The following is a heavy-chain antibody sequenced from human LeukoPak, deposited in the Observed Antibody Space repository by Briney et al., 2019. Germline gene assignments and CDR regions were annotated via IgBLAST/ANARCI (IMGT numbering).Heavy chain of an antibody. CDR2: ISGFNGNT. J-gene: IGHJ4*02. CDR1: GYTFTRAG. V-gene: IGHV1-18*01. D-gene: IGHD5-12*01. Sequence: ASVKVSCKASGYTFTRAGISWVRQAPGQGLQWMGWISGFNGNTNYAQNLQDRVTMTTDTSTSTAYMELRSLRSDDTAVYYCARVGGGSGYSGHFDYWGQGTLVTVSS. CDR3: ARVGGGSGYSGHFDY.